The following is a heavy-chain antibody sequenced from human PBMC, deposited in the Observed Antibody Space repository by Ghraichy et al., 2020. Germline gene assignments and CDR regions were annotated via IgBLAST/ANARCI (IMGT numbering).Heavy chain of an antibody. V-gene: IGHV4-34*01. J-gene: IGHJ3*02. CDR3: ARDGGDGSYCGGECYAQRRDAAFDI. CDR2: INHSGST. Sequence: SETLSLTCAVYGGSFSGYYWSWIRQPPGKGLEWIGEINHSGSTNYNPSLKSRVTISVDTYKNQFSLKLSSVTAADTAVYYCARDGGDGSYCGGECYAQRRDAAFDIWGQGTMVTVSS. D-gene: IGHD2-21*01. CDR1: GGSFSGYY.